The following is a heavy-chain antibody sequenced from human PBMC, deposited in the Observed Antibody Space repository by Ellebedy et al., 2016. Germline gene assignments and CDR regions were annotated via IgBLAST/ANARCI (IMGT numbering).Heavy chain of an antibody. CDR1: GFTYSNYW. CDR3: ARDGGTPGRDWYFDL. V-gene: IGHV3-74*01. J-gene: IGHJ2*01. Sequence: HTGGSLRLSCAASGFTYSNYWMLWIRQSPGGGLVWVSRIETDGSYTSYADSVRGRFTISRDNSKNTLHLQMNSLSAEDTAVYYCARDGGTPGRDWYFDLWGRGTLVTVSS. D-gene: IGHD4-23*01. CDR2: IETDGSYT.